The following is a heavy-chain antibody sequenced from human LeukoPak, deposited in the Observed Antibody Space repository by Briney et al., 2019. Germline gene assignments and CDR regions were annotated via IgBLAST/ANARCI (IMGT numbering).Heavy chain of an antibody. CDR3: ARGNRGTYGMDV. D-gene: IGHD7-27*01. CDR2: IYFSGTT. V-gene: IGHV4-31*03. J-gene: IGHJ6*02. Sequence: SQTLSLTCTVSGVSVSSGGYFWSWICEHPGKGLEWVGNIYFSGTTYYSPSLKSRLSISVDTSKNQFSLKLSSVTAADTAVYYCARGNRGTYGMDVWGQGTTVTVSS. CDR1: GVSVSSGGYF.